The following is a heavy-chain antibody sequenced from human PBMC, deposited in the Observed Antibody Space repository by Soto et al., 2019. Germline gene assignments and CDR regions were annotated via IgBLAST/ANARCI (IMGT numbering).Heavy chain of an antibody. V-gene: IGHV1-69*02. J-gene: IGHJ4*02. CDR3: ARAHYEYSSSSDY. CDR1: GGTFSSYT. Sequence: SVKVSCKASGGTFSSYTISWVRQAPGQGLEWMGRIIPILGIANYAQKSQGRVTITADKSTSTAYMELSSLRSEDTAVYYCARAHYEYSSSSDYWGQGTLVTVSS. CDR2: IIPILGIA. D-gene: IGHD6-6*01.